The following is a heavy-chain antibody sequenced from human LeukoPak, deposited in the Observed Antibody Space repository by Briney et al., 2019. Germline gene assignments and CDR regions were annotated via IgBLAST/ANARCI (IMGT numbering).Heavy chain of an antibody. Sequence: SETQSLTCTVSGGSISSYYWSWIRQPPGKGLEWIGYIYYSGSTNYNPSLKSRVTISVDTSKNQFSLKLSSVTAADTAVYYCARDPIAAAGFDYWGQGTLVTVSS. CDR2: IYYSGST. J-gene: IGHJ4*02. D-gene: IGHD6-13*01. CDR3: ARDPIAAAGFDY. V-gene: IGHV4-59*01. CDR1: GGSISSYY.